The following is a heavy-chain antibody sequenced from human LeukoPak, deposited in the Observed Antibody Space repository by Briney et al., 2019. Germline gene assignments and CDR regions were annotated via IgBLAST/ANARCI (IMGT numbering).Heavy chain of an antibody. Sequence: TGGSLRLSCVASGFTFSSYGMSWVRQAPGKGLEWVANIKEDGSEKYYVDSVKGRFTISRDNARNSLYLRMNSLRAEDTAVYYCAKSPYISGRVVPAANAYYFDYWGQGTLVTVSS. D-gene: IGHD2-2*01. CDR1: GFTFSSYG. CDR3: AKSPYISGRVVPAANAYYFDY. J-gene: IGHJ4*02. V-gene: IGHV3-7*01. CDR2: IKEDGSEK.